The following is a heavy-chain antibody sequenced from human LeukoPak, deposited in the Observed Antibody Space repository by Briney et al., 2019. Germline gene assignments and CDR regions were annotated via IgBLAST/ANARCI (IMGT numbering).Heavy chain of an antibody. D-gene: IGHD2-21*02. J-gene: IGHJ4*02. CDR3: ARTPRGGVTAIY. CDR2: ISSSSSYI. Sequence: GGSLRLSCAASGFTFSSYSMNWVRQAPGKGLEWVSSISSSSSYIYYADSVKGRFTISRDNPKNTLYLQMNSLRVEGTAVYYCARTPRGGVTAIYWGQGTLVTVFS. CDR1: GFTFSSYS. V-gene: IGHV3-21*06.